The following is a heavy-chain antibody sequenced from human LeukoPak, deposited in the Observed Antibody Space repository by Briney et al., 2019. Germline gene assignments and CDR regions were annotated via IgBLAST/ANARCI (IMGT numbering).Heavy chain of an antibody. V-gene: IGHV1-46*01. CDR2: INPSSGST. D-gene: IGHD5-24*01. J-gene: IGHJ4*02. CDR3: ASRRRDGYNFQGQGIDY. CDR1: GSTFTRYY. Sequence: ASVKVSCKASGSTFTRYYIHWVRQAPGQGLDWMGMINPSSGSTRFAQMFQDRVTMTRDTSTSAVYMELSSLTSEDTAMYYCASRRRDGYNFQGQGIDYWGQGTLVTVSS.